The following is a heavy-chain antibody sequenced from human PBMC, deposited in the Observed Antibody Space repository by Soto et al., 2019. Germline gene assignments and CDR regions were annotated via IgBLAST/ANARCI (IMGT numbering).Heavy chain of an antibody. D-gene: IGHD3-10*01. CDR3: ARGITMVRGVLLDAFDI. J-gene: IGHJ3*02. CDR2: INPNSGGT. CDR1: GYTFTGYY. V-gene: IGHV1-2*04. Sequence: QVQLVQSGAEVKKPGASVKVSCKASGYTFTGYYMHRVRQAPGQGLEWMGWINPNSGGTNYAQKFQGWVTMTRDTFISTAYMELSRLRSDDTAVYYCARGITMVRGVLLDAFDIWGQGTMVTVSS.